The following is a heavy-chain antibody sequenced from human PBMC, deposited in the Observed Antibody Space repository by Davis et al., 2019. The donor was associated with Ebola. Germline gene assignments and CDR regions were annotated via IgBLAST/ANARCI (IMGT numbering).Heavy chain of an antibody. CDR3: ARGRFGDGVY. CDR2: LYSGAGGST. J-gene: IGHJ4*02. V-gene: IGHV3-23*03. Sequence: GESLKISCAASGFIFSDYSMIWVRQAPGKGLEWVSILYSGAGGSTYYADSVKGRFTISGDTLKNTLYLQMNNLRVEDTAVYYCARGRFGDGVYWGQGTQVTVSS. D-gene: IGHD2-21*02. CDR1: GFIFSDYS.